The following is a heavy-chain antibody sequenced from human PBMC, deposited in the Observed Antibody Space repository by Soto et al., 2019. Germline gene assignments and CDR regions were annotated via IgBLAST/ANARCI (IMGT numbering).Heavy chain of an antibody. CDR1: GFTFRTYS. D-gene: IGHD3-16*01. V-gene: IGHV3-21*01. CDR3: ARENPTRGGGAFDI. J-gene: IGHJ3*02. CDR2: ISSSSRYI. Sequence: GGSLRLSCAASGFTFRTYSMNWVRQAPGKGLEWVSSISSSSRYIYYADSMKGRFTISRDNAKNSLYLQMNSLRAEDTAVYHCARENPTRGGGAFDIWGQGTMVTVSS.